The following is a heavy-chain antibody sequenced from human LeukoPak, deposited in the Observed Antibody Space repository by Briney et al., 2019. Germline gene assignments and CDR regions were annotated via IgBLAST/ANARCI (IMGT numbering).Heavy chain of an antibody. V-gene: IGHV4-34*01. CDR2: INHSGST. CDR3: AFTLNYYDSSGFDY. J-gene: IGHJ4*02. Sequence: SGTLSLTCAVYGGSFSGYYWSWIRQPPGKGLEWIGEINHSGSTNYNPSLKSRVTISVDTSKNQFSLKLSSVTAADTAVYYCAFTLNYYDSSGFDYWGQGTLVTVSS. D-gene: IGHD3-22*01. CDR1: GGSFSGYY.